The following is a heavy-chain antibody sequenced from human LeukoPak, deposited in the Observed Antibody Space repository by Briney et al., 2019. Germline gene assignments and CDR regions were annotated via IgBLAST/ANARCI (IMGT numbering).Heavy chain of an antibody. Sequence: ASVKVSCKASGYTFTSYCMHWVRQAPGQGLEWMGIINPSGGSTSYAQKFQGRVTITADESTSTAYMELSSLRSEDTAVYYCAPSSDYSDYWGQGTLVTVSS. V-gene: IGHV1-46*01. J-gene: IGHJ4*02. CDR3: APSSDYSDY. CDR2: INPSGGST. CDR1: GYTFTSYC.